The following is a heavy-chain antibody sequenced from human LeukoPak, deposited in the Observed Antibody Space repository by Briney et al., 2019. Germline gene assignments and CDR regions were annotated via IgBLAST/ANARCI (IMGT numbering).Heavy chain of an antibody. CDR3: ARNELGPNYYYYYYMDV. D-gene: IGHD7-27*01. V-gene: IGHV1-69*13. CDR1: GGTSSSYA. J-gene: IGHJ6*03. CDR2: IIPIFGTA. Sequence: SVKVSCKASGGTSSSYAISWVRQAPGQGLEWKGGIIPIFGTANYAQKFQGRVTITADESTSTAYMELSSLRSEDTAVYYYARNELGPNYYYYYYMDVWGKGTTVTVSS.